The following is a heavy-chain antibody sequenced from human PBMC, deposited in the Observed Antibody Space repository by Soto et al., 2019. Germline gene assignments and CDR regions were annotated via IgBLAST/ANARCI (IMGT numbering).Heavy chain of an antibody. V-gene: IGHV4-4*02. CDR3: ARRGLDSKYHGMDV. Sequence: SETLSLTCAVSGGSISSSNWWSWVRQPPGKGLEWIGEIYHSGSTNYNPSLKSRVTISVDKSKNQFSLKLSSVTAADTAVYYCARRGLDSKYHGMDVRGQGTTVTVSS. J-gene: IGHJ6*02. CDR2: IYHSGST. CDR1: GGSISSSNW. D-gene: IGHD2-2*03.